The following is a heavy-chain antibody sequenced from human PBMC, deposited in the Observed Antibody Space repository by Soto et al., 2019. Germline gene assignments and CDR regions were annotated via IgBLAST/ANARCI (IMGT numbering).Heavy chain of an antibody. CDR2: ISGSGGST. CDR3: ATDFFPITTAKALSYYSYYGMDV. V-gene: IGHV3-23*01. Sequence: GGSLRLSCAASGFTFSSYAMSWVRQAPGKGLEWVSAISGSGGSTYYADSVKGRVTISRDNSKNTLYLQINSLRAEDPPVYYCATDFFPITTAKALSYYSYYGMDVWGQGTTVTVSS. CDR1: GFTFSSYA. J-gene: IGHJ6*02. D-gene: IGHD1-26*01.